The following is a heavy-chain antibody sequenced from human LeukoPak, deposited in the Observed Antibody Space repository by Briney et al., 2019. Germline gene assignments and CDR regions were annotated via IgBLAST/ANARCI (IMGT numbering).Heavy chain of an antibody. V-gene: IGHV3-23*01. D-gene: IGHD3-9*01. CDR1: GFTFSSYA. CDR2: ISGSGGST. Sequence: GGSLRLSCAASGFTFSSYAMSWVRQAPGKGLEWVSAISGSGGSTYYADSVKGRFTISRDNSKNTLYLQMYSLRAEDTAVYYCARLHYDILTGPFDYWGQGTLVTVSS. CDR3: ARLHYDILTGPFDY. J-gene: IGHJ4*02.